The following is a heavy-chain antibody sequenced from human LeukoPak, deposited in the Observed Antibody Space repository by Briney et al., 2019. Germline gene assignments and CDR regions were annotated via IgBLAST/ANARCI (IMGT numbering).Heavy chain of an antibody. Sequence: GASVKVSCKASGYTFTSYGISWVRQAPGQGLEWMGWISAYNGNTNYAQKLQGRVTMTTDTSTSTAYMELRSLRSDDTAVYYCARDRTRYSSSWPQNAFDIWGQGTMVTVSS. CDR1: GYTFTSYG. CDR3: ARDRTRYSSSWPQNAFDI. V-gene: IGHV1-18*01. CDR2: ISAYNGNT. D-gene: IGHD6-13*01. J-gene: IGHJ3*02.